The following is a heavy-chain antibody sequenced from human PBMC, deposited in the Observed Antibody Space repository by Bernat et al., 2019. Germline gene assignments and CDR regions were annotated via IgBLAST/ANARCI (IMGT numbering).Heavy chain of an antibody. CDR1: GFTFSSYS. CDR3: ARDRDGVLWFDI. Sequence: EVQLVESGGGLVKPGGSLRLSCAASGFTFSSYSMNWVRQAPGKGLEWVSSISSSSSYIYYADSVKGRFIISRDNAKNSLYLQMNSLRAEDTAVYYCARDRDGVLWFDIWGQGTMVTVSS. CDR2: ISSSSSYI. J-gene: IGHJ3*02. D-gene: IGHD5-24*01. V-gene: IGHV3-21*01.